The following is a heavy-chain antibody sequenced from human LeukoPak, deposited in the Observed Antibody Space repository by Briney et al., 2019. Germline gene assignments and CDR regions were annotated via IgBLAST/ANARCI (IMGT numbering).Heavy chain of an antibody. CDR2: VNLQGST. Sequence: SRTLSLTRGVSGGSITNTNYWTWVRQPPGKGLEWIGEVNLQGSTNYNPSLMGRVAISVDTSGNHISLQLTSVTAADTAVYYCAREGGPYRPLDYSGQGTPVTVSS. CDR1: GGSITNTNY. J-gene: IGHJ4*02. CDR3: AREGGPYRPLDY. V-gene: IGHV4-4*02.